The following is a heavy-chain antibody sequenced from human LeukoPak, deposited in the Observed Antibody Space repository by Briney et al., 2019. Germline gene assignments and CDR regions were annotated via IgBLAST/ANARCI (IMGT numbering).Heavy chain of an antibody. CDR2: IYYSGST. V-gene: IGHV4-59*01. CDR1: GGSISSYY. D-gene: IGHD2-15*01. CDR3: ARVGGYCSGGSCPYYFDY. J-gene: IGHJ4*02. Sequence: SGTLSLTCTVSGGSISSYYWSWIRQPPGKGPEWVGYIYYSGSTNYNPSLKSRVIISVDTPKNQFSLKLSSVTAADTAVYYCARVGGYCSGGSCPYYFDYWGQGTLVTVSS.